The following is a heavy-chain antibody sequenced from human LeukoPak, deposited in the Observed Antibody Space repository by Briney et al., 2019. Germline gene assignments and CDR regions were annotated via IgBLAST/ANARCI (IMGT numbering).Heavy chain of an antibody. J-gene: IGHJ6*03. V-gene: IGHV1-8*03. CDR1: GYTFTSYD. CDR2: MNPNSGNT. D-gene: IGHD3-3*01. Sequence: GASVKVSCKASGYTFTSYDINWVRQATGQGLEWMGWMNPNSGNTGYAQKFQGRVTITRNTSISTAYMELSSLRSEDTAVYYCAREGDYDFWSGYLYYMDVWGKGTTVTVSS. CDR3: AREGDYDFWSGYLYYMDV.